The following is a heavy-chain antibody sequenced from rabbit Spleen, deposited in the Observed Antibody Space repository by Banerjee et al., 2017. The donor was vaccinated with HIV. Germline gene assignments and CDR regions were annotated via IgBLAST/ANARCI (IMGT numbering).Heavy chain of an antibody. CDR2: IDSGSSGFT. CDR1: GVSVSISSY. J-gene: IGHJ6*01. Sequence: QEQLEESGGDLVKPGASLTLTCTASGVSVSISSYMCWVRQAPGKGLEWIACIDSGSSGFTYFATWAKGRFTCSKTSSTTVTLQMTRLTAADTATYFCARDTSSSFSSYGMDLWGQGTLVTVS. D-gene: IGHD1-1*01. CDR3: ARDTSSSFSSYGMDL. V-gene: IGHV1S45*01.